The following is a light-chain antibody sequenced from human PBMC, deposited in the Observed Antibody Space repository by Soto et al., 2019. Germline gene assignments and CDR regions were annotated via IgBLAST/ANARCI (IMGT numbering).Light chain of an antibody. V-gene: IGKV3-15*01. CDR3: QQYNNWPLT. Sequence: VVLTQSPGTLSLSPGERATLSCRASQIVSASHLAWYQQKRGQAPRLLIYGASSRATGIPVRFSGSGSGTEFTLTISSLQSEDFAVYYCQQYNNWPLTFGQGTRLEIK. CDR2: GAS. CDR1: QIVSASH. J-gene: IGKJ5*01.